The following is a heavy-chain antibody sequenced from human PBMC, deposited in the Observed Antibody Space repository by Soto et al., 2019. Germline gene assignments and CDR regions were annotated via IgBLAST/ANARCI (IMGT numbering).Heavy chain of an antibody. D-gene: IGHD2-15*01. CDR2: IIPIFGTA. V-gene: IGHV1-69*13. CDR1: GGTFSSYA. Sequence: GASLKVSCKASGGTFSSYAISWVRQARGQGLEGMGGIIPIFGTANYAQKFQGRVTITADESTSTAYMELSSLRSEDTAVYYCARQIVVVVAATPYYYYYGMDVWGQGTTVTVSS. J-gene: IGHJ6*02. CDR3: ARQIVVVVAATPYYYYYGMDV.